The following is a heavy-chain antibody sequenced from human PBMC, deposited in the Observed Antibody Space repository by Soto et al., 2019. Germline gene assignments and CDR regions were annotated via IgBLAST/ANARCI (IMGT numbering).Heavy chain of an antibody. D-gene: IGHD4-17*01. Sequence: QVQLQESGPGLVKPSQTLSLTCTVSGGSISSGDYYWSWIRQPPGKGLEWIGYIYYSGSTYYNPSLKSRVTISVDTSKNQFSLKLSSVTAADTAVYYCARAIDYGGGNTGFDYWGQGTLVTVSS. CDR3: ARAIDYGGGNTGFDY. CDR1: GGSISSGDYY. V-gene: IGHV4-30-4*01. J-gene: IGHJ4*02. CDR2: IYYSGST.